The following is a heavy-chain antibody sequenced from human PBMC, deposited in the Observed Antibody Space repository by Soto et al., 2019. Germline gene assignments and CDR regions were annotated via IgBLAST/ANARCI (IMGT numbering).Heavy chain of an antibody. V-gene: IGHV3-48*01. CDR1: GFTFSSYS. CDR2: ISSSSSTI. CDR3: AREYCSSTSCLNWFDP. J-gene: IGHJ5*02. D-gene: IGHD2-2*01. Sequence: EVQLVESGGGLVQPGGSLRLSCAASGFTFSSYSMNWVRQAPGKGLEWVSYISSSSSTIYYADSGKGRFTIARDNAKNSLYVQMNSLRAEDTAVYYCAREYCSSTSCLNWFDPWGQGTLVTVSS.